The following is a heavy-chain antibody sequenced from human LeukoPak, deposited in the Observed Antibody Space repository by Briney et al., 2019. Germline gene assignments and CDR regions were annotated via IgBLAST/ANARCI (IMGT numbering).Heavy chain of an antibody. CDR2: IIEGGDVK. CDR1: GFTFSAYW. J-gene: IGHJ2*01. CDR3: AREAVSSAWNNWYFDL. Sequence: GGSLRLSCAASGFTFSAYWMTWVRQAPGKGLAWVANIIEGGDVKYYADSVKGRFIISRDNTKNSLYLQMTSLRADDTAVYYCAREAVSSAWNNWYFDLWGRGTLVTVSS. D-gene: IGHD6-19*01. V-gene: IGHV3-7*01.